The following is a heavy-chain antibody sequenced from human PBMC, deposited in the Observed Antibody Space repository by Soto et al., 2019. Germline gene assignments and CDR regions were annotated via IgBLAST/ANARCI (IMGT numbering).Heavy chain of an antibody. V-gene: IGHV3-15*01. CDR1: GFTFSNAW. D-gene: IGHD3-9*01. J-gene: IGHJ4*02. Sequence: GSLRLSCAASGFTFSNAWMSWVRQAPGKGLEWVGRIKSKTDGGTTDYAAPVKGRFTISRDDSKNTLYLQMNSLKTEDTAVYYCTTEKTGVLRYFDWLLPYGYWGQGTLVTVSS. CDR2: IKSKTDGGTT. CDR3: TTEKTGVLRYFDWLLPYGY.